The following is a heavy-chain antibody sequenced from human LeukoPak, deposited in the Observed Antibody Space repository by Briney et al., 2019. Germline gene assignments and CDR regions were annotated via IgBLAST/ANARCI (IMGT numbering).Heavy chain of an antibody. J-gene: IGHJ4*02. CDR2: IYPDDSDT. V-gene: IGHV5-51*03. CDR1: GYTFPYYW. CDR3: ARLRSSSWYTVDY. Sequence: GESLNLSCRGSGYTFPYYWIAWVRQMPGKGLEWMGIIYPDDSDTRYSPSFQGLVTISADKSSTPAYLQWSSLKASDTAMYYCARLRSSSWYTVDYWGQGTLVTVSS. D-gene: IGHD6-13*01.